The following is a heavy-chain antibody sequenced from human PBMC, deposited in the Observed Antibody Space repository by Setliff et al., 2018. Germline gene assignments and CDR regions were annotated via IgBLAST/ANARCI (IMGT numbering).Heavy chain of an antibody. CDR3: ARDASASDGRNAFDI. D-gene: IGHD1-26*01. CDR2: IYFGGNT. V-gene: IGHV4-39*07. J-gene: IGHJ3*02. Sequence: KTSETLSLTCTVPGGSISDNGYFWGLVRQPPGKGLEWIGNIYFGGNTYFNPSFKSRVTMSIDTSNSQFSLKLSSVTAADTAIYYCARDASASDGRNAFDIWGQGTMVTVSS. CDR1: GGSISDNGYF.